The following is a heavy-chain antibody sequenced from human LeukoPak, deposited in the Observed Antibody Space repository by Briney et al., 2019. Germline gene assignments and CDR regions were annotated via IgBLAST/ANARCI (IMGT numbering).Heavy chain of an antibody. CDR2: IIPIRWIA. D-gene: IGHD6-13*01. CDR1: GGTFSSYA. J-gene: IGHJ6*03. CDR3: ARVPHRTPYSSSWYPYYYYMDV. Sequence: SVKVSCKASGGTFSSYAISWVRQARGQGLEWMGRIIPIRWIANYAQKFQGTVTITADKSTSTAYMELSSLRSEDTAVYYCARVPHRTPYSSSWYPYYYYMDVWGKGTTVTVSS. V-gene: IGHV1-69*04.